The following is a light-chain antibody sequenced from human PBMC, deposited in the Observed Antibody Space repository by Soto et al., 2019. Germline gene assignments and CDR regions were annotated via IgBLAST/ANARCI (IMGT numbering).Light chain of an antibody. CDR1: SSDIGTYNY. CDR3: SSYTSSGTHWV. V-gene: IGLV2-14*01. CDR2: EVS. J-gene: IGLJ3*02. Sequence: QSALTQPASVSGSPGQSITISCTGSSSDIGTYNYLSWYQQHPGKAPKLMIYEVSDRPSGISNRFSGSKSGNTASLTISGLQAEDGADYYCSSYTSSGTHWVFGGGTQLTVL.